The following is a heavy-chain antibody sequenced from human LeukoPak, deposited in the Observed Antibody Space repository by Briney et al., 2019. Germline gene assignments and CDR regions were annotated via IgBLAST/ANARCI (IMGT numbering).Heavy chain of an antibody. CDR3: ARLIPAAMAFRYFDL. CDR2: IYYIGST. V-gene: IGHV4-59*01. J-gene: IGHJ2*01. Sequence: SETLSLTCTDSGASISNYYLSWIRKPPENGRDWIGYIYYIGSTNYNPSLKSRVTISVDPSKNQFSLKLSSVTAADTAVYYCARLIPAAMAFRYFDLWGRGTLVTVSS. CDR1: GASISNYY. D-gene: IGHD2-2*01.